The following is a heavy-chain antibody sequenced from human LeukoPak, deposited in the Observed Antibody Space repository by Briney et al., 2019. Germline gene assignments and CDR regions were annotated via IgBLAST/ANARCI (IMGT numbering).Heavy chain of an antibody. CDR1: GFTFSSYA. CDR2: ISSSNSYI. V-gene: IGHV3-23*01. J-gene: IGHJ1*01. D-gene: IGHD2-2*01. CDR3: ATDIVVVPAAAEYFQH. Sequence: GGSLRLSCAASGFTFSSYAMSWVRQAPGKGLEWVSSISSSNSYIYYADSVKGRFTISRDNSKNTLYLQMNSLRAEDTAVYYCATDIVVVPAAAEYFQHWGQGTLVTVSS.